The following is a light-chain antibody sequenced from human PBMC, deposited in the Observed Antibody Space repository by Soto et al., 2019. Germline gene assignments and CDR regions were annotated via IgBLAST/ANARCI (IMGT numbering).Light chain of an antibody. CDR3: KQYKNWPRT. Sequence: IVLPQSPATLSGSPGERATLSCTATQSVRSDLAWYHQKPGQAPRLLIYGAYKRATGIPARFSGSGSGTEFTLTISSLKSEECAVYYCKQYKNWPRTFGQGTNV. CDR2: GAY. V-gene: IGKV3-15*01. J-gene: IGKJ1*01. CDR1: QSVRSD.